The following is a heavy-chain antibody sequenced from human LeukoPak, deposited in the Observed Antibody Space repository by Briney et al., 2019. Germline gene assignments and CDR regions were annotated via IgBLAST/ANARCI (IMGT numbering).Heavy chain of an antibody. D-gene: IGHD2-15*01. CDR1: GGSISGYY. J-gene: IGHJ4*02. V-gene: IGHV4-59*08. Sequence: SSETLSLTCTVSGGSISGYYWTWIRQPPGKGLEWMGYVYYSGSTSYNPSLKSRVTMSVDTSKNQFSLKLSFVTAADTAVYYCARYFCSGGRCSHFDYWGQGTLVTVSS. CDR3: ARYFCSGGRCSHFDY. CDR2: VYYSGST.